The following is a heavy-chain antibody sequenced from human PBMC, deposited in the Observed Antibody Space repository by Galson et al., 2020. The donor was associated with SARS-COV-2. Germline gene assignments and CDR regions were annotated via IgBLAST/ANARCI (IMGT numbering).Heavy chain of an antibody. D-gene: IGHD3-22*01. Sequence: SETLSLTCAVYGGSFSGYYWSWIRQPPGKGLEWIGEINHSGSTNYNPSLKSRVTISVDTSKNQFSLKLSSVTAADTAVYYCARDLTYYYDSSGYYELGWFDPWGQGTLVTVSS. CDR2: INHSGST. CDR1: GGSFSGYY. J-gene: IGHJ5*02. V-gene: IGHV4-34*01. CDR3: ARDLTYYYDSSGYYELGWFDP.